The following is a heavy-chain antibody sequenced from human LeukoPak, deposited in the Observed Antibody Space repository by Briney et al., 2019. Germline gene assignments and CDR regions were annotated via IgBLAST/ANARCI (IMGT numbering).Heavy chain of an antibody. CDR2: IYHSGST. CDR3: ARGKSRGSHIDY. V-gene: IGHV4-38-2*02. CDR1: AYSISTDYY. J-gene: IGHJ4*02. D-gene: IGHD1-26*01. Sequence: SETLSLTCTVSAYSISTDYYWGWIRQPPGKGPEWIGSIYHSGSTYYNPSLKSRVTISVDTSKNQFSLRLRSVTAADTALYYCARGKSRGSHIDYWGQGTLVTASS.